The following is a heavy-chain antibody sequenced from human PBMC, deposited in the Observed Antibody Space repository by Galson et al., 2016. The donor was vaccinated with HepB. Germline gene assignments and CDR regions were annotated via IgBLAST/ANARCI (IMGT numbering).Heavy chain of an antibody. CDR1: GFTFSSYA. Sequence: SLRLSCAASGFTFSSYAMSWVRQAPGKGLEWVSAISGSGGSTYYADSVKGRFTITRDNSKNTLYLQMDGLRSEDTAVYYCVRGGGSPGHRYFDLWGRGTLVPVSS. D-gene: IGHD3-16*01. V-gene: IGHV3-23*01. CDR2: ISGSGGST. CDR3: VRGGGSPGHRYFDL. J-gene: IGHJ2*01.